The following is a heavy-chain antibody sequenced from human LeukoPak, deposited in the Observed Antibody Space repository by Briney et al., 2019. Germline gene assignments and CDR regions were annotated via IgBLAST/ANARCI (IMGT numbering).Heavy chain of an antibody. Sequence: PGGSLRLSCTVSGFTFSAHRMSWVCQAPGKGLEWVANIYQGGSETHYVDSVKGRFTISRDNAKNSLYLHLSSPRAEDTAVYYCAREGTFGYHYFDYWGQGALVTVSS. J-gene: IGHJ4*02. CDR3: AREGTFGYHYFDY. D-gene: IGHD3-3*01. CDR2: IYQGGSET. CDR1: GFTFSAHR. V-gene: IGHV3-7*01.